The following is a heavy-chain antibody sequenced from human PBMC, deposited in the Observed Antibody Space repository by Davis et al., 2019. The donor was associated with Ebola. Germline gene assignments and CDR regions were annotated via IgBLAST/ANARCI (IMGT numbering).Heavy chain of an antibody. J-gene: IGHJ6*04. CDR1: GYTFTSYA. CDR2: INAGNGNT. Sequence: AASVKVSCKASGYTFTSYAMHWVRQAPGQRLEWMGWINAGNGNTKYSQKFQGRVTLTTDSSTSTAYMELRSLRSDDTAVYYCARWADIVLTGYDHYYYGMDVWGKGTTVTVSS. V-gene: IGHV1-3*01. D-gene: IGHD3-9*01. CDR3: ARWADIVLTGYDHYYYGMDV.